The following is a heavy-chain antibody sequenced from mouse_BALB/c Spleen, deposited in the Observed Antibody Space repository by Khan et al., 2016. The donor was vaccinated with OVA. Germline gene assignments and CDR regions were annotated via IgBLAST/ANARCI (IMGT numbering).Heavy chain of an antibody. CDR3: ARDDYCLGDAMDY. CDR1: GYTFTTYY. V-gene: IGHV1S56*01. J-gene: IGHJ4*01. D-gene: IGHD2-4*01. CDR2: IYPGSFNT. Sequence: QVQLKQSGPELVKPGASVRISCKASGYTFTTYYIHWVKQRPGQGLEWIGWIYPGSFNTHYSEKFRGKATLTADKSSSTAYMQLSSLTSEDSAVYFYARDDYCLGDAMDYWGQGTSVTVSS.